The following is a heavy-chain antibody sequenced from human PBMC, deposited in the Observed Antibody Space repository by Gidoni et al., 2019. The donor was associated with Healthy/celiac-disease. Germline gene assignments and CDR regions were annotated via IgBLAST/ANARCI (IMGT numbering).Heavy chain of an antibody. CDR2: ISGSGGST. Sequence: EVQLLESGGGLVQPGGSLRLSCAASGCTFSSYAMSWVRQAPGKGLEWVSAISGSGGSTYYADSVKGRFTISRDNSKNTLYLQMNSLRAEDTAVYYCAKGNGVGLSGPSWVQGTLVTVSS. D-gene: IGHD1-1*01. J-gene: IGHJ4*02. V-gene: IGHV3-23*01. CDR1: GCTFSSYA. CDR3: AKGNGVGLSGPS.